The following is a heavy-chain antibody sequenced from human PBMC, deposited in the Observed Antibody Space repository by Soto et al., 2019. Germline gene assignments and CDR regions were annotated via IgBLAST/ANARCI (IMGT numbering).Heavy chain of an antibody. J-gene: IGHJ6*02. D-gene: IGHD2-2*01. Sequence: PSETLSLTCTVSGGSISSYYRSWVRRPPGKGLEWIGYVYNSGSTTYSPSFKSRVTISADTSRNQFSLKLTSVTAADTAVYYCAREGLVLVPTTVNSDYYYYAMDVWGQGTTVTVSS. CDR1: GGSISSYY. CDR2: VYNSGST. CDR3: AREGLVLVPTTVNSDYYYYAMDV. V-gene: IGHV4-59*01.